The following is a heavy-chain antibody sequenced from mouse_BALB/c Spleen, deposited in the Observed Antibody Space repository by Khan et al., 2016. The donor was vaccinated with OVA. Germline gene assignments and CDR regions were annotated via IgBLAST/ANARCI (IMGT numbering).Heavy chain of an antibody. CDR2: ISYSGNT. J-gene: IGHJ2*01. CDR3: ARVYGGDFDY. Sequence: VQLKQSGPGLVKPSQSLSLTCTVTGYSIATDYAWNWIRQFPGNQLEWMGFISYSGNTNYNPSLKSRMSVNRDTSKNQSFLQFNSVTSRDTATYDCARVYGGDFDYWGQGTTLTVSS. CDR1: GYSIATDYA. V-gene: IGHV3-2*02. D-gene: IGHD1-1*01.